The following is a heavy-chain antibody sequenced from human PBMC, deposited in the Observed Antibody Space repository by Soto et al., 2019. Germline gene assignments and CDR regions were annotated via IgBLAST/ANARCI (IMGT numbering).Heavy chain of an antibody. J-gene: IGHJ4*02. CDR3: AREAFDADYIDF. CDR1: GYIFSSHG. V-gene: IGHV1-18*01. D-gene: IGHD3-10*01. Sequence: QVHLVQSGAEVKKPGASVKVSCKSSGYIFSSHGISWVRQAPGRGLEWMAWISAYNGDRNYAEPIQGRVTVTTDTSTHTPYMELRSLRSGDTAVYYCAREAFDADYIDFWGQGPLVTVSS. CDR2: ISAYNGDR.